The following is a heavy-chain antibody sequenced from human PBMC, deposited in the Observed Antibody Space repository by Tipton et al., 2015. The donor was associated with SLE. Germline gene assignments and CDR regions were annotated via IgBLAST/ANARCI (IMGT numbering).Heavy chain of an antibody. D-gene: IGHD2-8*02. CDR1: GGSISSYNMY. Sequence: GLVKPSGTLSLTCSVSGGSISSYNMYWGWIRQSPGKGLEWLGCISDAGSTHYNPSLKSRVTLSVDPSNNQFSLKLSSVTAADTAVYHCARHAGYCSGGVCNFDYWGQGTLVTVSS. CDR2: ISDAGST. CDR3: ARHAGYCSGGVCNFDY. J-gene: IGHJ4*02. V-gene: IGHV4-39*07.